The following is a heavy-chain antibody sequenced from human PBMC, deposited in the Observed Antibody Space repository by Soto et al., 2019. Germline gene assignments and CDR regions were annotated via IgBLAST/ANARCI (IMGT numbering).Heavy chain of an antibody. CDR3: ADVRCSGGSCFWFQYRGMDV. D-gene: IGHD2-15*01. J-gene: IGHJ6*02. Sequence: QITLKESGPTLVKPTQTLTLTCTFSGFSLSTSGVGVAWIRQPPGKALEWLALIYWDDDKRYRPSLESRLTITKDTSITQVMLTLTNMDPVDTATYYGADVRCSGGSCFWFQYRGMDVWGQGTTVTVSS. V-gene: IGHV2-5*02. CDR1: GFSLSTSGVG. CDR2: IYWDDDK.